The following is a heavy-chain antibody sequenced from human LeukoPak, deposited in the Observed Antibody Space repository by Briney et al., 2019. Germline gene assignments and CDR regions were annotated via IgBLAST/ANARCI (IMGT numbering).Heavy chain of an antibody. J-gene: IGHJ4*02. CDR2: IKQDGSEK. CDR1: GFTFSDYW. CDR3: VPEGQAFRVDY. Sequence: GGSLRLSCAASGFTFSDYWMSWVRQAPGKGLEWVADIKQDGSEKNYVDSVKGRFTISRDNAKNSLHLQIDSLRAEDTAVYYCVPEGQAFRVDYWGQGTLVTVSS. V-gene: IGHV3-7*01.